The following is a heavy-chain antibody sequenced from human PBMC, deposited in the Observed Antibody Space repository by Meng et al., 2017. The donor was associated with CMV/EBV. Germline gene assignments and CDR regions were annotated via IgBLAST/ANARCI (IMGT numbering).Heavy chain of an antibody. D-gene: IGHD6-13*01. Sequence: QVQLQQWGPVLLKPSETLSLTCAVYGGSFSGYYWSWIRQPPGKGLEWIGEINHSGSTNYNPSLKSRVTISVDTSKNQFSLKLSSVTAADTAVYYCARGRGSWYFVDYWGQGTLVTVSS. CDR2: INHSGST. J-gene: IGHJ4*02. CDR3: ARGRGSWYFVDY. CDR1: GGSFSGYY. V-gene: IGHV4-34*01.